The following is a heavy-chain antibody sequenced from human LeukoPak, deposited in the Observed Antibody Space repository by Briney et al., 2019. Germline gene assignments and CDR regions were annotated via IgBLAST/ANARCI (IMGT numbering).Heavy chain of an antibody. Sequence: SETLSLTCAVYGGSFNGYYWSWIRQPPGKGLEWIGEINHSGSTNYNPSLKSRVTISVDTSENQFSLKLSSVTAADTAVYYCASANDYDFWSGYYWDWGQGTLVTVSS. CDR2: INHSGST. D-gene: IGHD3-3*01. CDR3: ASANDYDFWSGYYWD. J-gene: IGHJ4*02. CDR1: GGSFNGYY. V-gene: IGHV4-34*01.